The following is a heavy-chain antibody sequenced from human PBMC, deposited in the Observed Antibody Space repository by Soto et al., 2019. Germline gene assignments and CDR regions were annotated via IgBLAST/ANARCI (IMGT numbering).Heavy chain of an antibody. CDR1: GGSVSSGSYY. V-gene: IGHV4-61*01. J-gene: IGHJ4*02. D-gene: IGHD6-13*01. CDR3: ARVSSSWLRYFDY. CDR2: IYYSGST. Sequence: SETLSLTCTVSGGSVSSGSYYWSWIRQPPGKGLEWIGYIYYSGSTNYNPSLKSRVTISVDTSKNQFSLKLSSVTAADTAVYYCARVSSSWLRYFDYWGQGTLVTVPS.